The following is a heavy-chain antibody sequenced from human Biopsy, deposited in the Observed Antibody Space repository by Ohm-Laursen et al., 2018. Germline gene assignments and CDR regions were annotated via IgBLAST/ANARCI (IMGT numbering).Heavy chain of an antibody. CDR2: IYYSGNT. Sequence: SETLSLTCTVSGGSINGGSYYWSWLRQPPGKGLEWIGYIYYSGNTHYNPSLKSLITISVDTSKNQFSLKLTSVTAADTAVYYCAKHGSGWTGDDAFHIWGQGTMVTVSS. J-gene: IGHJ3*02. V-gene: IGHV4-59*08. D-gene: IGHD6-19*01. CDR1: GGSINGGSYY. CDR3: AKHGSGWTGDDAFHI.